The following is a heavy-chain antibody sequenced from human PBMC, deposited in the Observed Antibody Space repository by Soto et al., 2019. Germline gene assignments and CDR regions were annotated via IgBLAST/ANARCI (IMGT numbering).Heavy chain of an antibody. CDR2: IYYSGRT. J-gene: IGHJ4*02. D-gene: IGHD2-8*01. CDR1: GGSISSSSYY. Sequence: QLQLQESGPGLVKPSETLSLTCTVSGGSISSSSYYWGWIRQPPGKGLEWIGTIYYSGRTYYNPSLKTRVTISVDTSKNQFSLKLSSVTAADTAMYYCARLRCTNGVCQFDYWGQGTLLTVSS. CDR3: ARLRCTNGVCQFDY. V-gene: IGHV4-39*01.